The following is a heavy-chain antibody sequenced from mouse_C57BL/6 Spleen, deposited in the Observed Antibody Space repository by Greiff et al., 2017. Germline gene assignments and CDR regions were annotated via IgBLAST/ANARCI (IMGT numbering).Heavy chain of an antibody. CDR2: IDPENGDT. Sequence: VQLKQSGAELVRPGASVKLSCTASGFNIKDDYMHWVKQRPEQGLEWIGWIDPENGDTEYASKFQGKATITADTSSNTAYLQLSSLTSEDTAVYYCTLYSNYPFAYWGQGTLVTVSA. CDR1: GFNIKDDY. J-gene: IGHJ3*01. D-gene: IGHD2-5*01. V-gene: IGHV14-4*01. CDR3: TLYSNYPFAY.